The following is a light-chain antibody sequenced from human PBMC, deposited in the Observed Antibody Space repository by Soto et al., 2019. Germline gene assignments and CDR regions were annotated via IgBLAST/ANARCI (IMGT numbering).Light chain of an antibody. J-gene: IGKJ2*01. CDR3: QHSYSTPYT. CDR1: QSISSY. CDR2: AAS. Sequence: DIQMTQSPSSLSASVGDRVTITCRASQSISSYLNWYQQKPGKAPKLLIYAASSLQSGVPSRFSGSGSGTEFTLSISGLQPGDFATYYSQHSYSTPYTFGQGTKLEIK. V-gene: IGKV1-39*01.